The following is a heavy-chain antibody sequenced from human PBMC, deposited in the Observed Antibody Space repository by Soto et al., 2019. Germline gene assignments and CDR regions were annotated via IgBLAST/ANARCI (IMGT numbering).Heavy chain of an antibody. CDR3: ARYYFDSSGYSNWFDP. J-gene: IGHJ5*02. Sequence: KSXATLSLTFAVSGGSITSGSDYWTWIRQHPGKGLEWIAYIHYSGRTYYNPSLKSRVTISVDTSNNQFSLKLSSVTAADTAVYYCARYYFDSSGYSNWFDPWGQGTLVTVSS. V-gene: IGHV4-31*11. D-gene: IGHD3-22*01. CDR1: GGSITSGSDY. CDR2: IHYSGRT.